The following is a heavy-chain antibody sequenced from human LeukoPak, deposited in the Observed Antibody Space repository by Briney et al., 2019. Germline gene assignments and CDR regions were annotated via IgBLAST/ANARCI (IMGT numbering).Heavy chain of an antibody. CDR2: IYYSGST. J-gene: IGHJ3*02. Sequence: KPSQTLSLTCTVSGGSISSGGYYWSWIRQHPGKGLEWIGYIYYSGSTYYNPSLKSRVTISVDTSKNQFSLKLSSVTAADTAVYYCARDRRPTYYDSNGGAFDIWGQGTMVTVSS. D-gene: IGHD3-22*01. CDR3: ARDRRPTYYDSNGGAFDI. CDR1: GGSISSGGYY. V-gene: IGHV4-31*03.